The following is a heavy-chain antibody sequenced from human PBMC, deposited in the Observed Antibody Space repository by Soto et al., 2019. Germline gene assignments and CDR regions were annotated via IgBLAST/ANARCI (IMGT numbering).Heavy chain of an antibody. CDR2: IYYSGST. CDR1: GGSISSSSYY. D-gene: IGHD6-19*01. Sequence: SETLSLTCTVSGGSISSSSYYWGWIRQPPGKGLEWIGSIYYSGSTYYNPSLKSRVTISVDTSKNQFSLKLSSVTAADTAVYYCARRVYSSGWDPKFDPWGQGTLVTVSS. V-gene: IGHV4-39*01. J-gene: IGHJ5*02. CDR3: ARRVYSSGWDPKFDP.